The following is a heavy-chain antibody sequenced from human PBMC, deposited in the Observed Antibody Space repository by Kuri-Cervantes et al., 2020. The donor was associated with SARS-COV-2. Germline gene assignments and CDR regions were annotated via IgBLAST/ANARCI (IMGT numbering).Heavy chain of an antibody. V-gene: IGHV3-30-3*01. D-gene: IGHD2-15*01. CDR2: ISYDGSNK. Sequence: GGSLRLSCVGTGFTFSGYTMNWVRQAPGKGLEWVAVISYDGSNKYYADSVKGRFTISRDNSKNTLYLQMNSLRAEDTAVYYCARDRSGYCSGGSCYSGWFDPWGQGTLVTVSS. CDR1: GFTFSGYT. J-gene: IGHJ5*02. CDR3: ARDRSGYCSGGSCYSGWFDP.